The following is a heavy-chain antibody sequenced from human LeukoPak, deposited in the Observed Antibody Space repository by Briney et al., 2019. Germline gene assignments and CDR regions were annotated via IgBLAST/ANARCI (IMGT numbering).Heavy chain of an antibody. Sequence: ASVKVSCKASGYTFTSYGISWVRQAPGQGLEWMGWISAYNGNTNYAQKLQGRVTMTTDTSTSTAYMELRSLRSDDTAVYYCARDLEGIAVAGTGGYWGQGTLVTVSS. J-gene: IGHJ4*02. CDR3: ARDLEGIAVAGTGGY. CDR2: ISAYNGNT. D-gene: IGHD6-19*01. CDR1: GYTFTSYG. V-gene: IGHV1-18*01.